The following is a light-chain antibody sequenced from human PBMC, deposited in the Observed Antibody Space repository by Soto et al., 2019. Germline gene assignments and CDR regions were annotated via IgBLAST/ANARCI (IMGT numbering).Light chain of an antibody. CDR1: SGHSSYA. CDR3: QTWGTGPRV. Sequence: QSVLTQSPSASASLGASVKLTCTLSSGHSSYAIAWHQQQPEKGPRYLMKLSSDGSHSKGDGIPDRFSGSSSGAERYLTISSLQSEDEADYYCQTWGTGPRVFGGGTKLTVL. J-gene: IGLJ3*02. CDR2: LSSDGSH. V-gene: IGLV4-69*01.